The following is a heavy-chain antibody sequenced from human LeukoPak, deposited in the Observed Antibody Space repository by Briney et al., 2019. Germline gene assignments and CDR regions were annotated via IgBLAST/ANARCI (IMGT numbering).Heavy chain of an antibody. CDR2: INHSGST. J-gene: IGHJ4*02. CDR1: GGSFSGYY. D-gene: IGHD3-10*01. V-gene: IGHV4-34*01. CDR3: ARRYGGFDY. Sequence: SETLSLTCAVYGGSFSGYYWSWIRQPPGKGLEWIGEINHSGSTNYNPSLKSRVTISVDTSKNQFSLKLSSVTAADTAVYYCARRYGGFDYWGQGTLVTVSS.